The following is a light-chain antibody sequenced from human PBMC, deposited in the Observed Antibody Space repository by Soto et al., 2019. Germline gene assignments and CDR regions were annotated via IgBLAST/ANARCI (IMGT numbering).Light chain of an antibody. Sequence: DIPLTQSPSFLSASVGDRVTITCRASQGISSYLAWYQQKPGKAPKLLIYAASTLQSGVPSRFSGSGSGTEFTLTISSLQPEDFATNYCQQFNSYLITFGQGTRLEIK. CDR3: QQFNSYLIT. J-gene: IGKJ5*01. V-gene: IGKV1-9*01. CDR2: AAS. CDR1: QGISSY.